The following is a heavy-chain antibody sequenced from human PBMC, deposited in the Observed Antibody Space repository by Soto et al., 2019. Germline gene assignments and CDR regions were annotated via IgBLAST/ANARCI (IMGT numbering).Heavy chain of an antibody. Sequence: GGSLRLSCAASGFTFSSYGMHWVRQAPGKGLEWVAVISYDGSNKYYADSVKGRFTISRDNSKNTLYLQMNSLRAEDTAVYYCAKDRGLLWFGELLPDFDYWGQGTLVTVSS. D-gene: IGHD3-10*01. CDR1: GFTFSSYG. CDR3: AKDRGLLWFGELLPDFDY. V-gene: IGHV3-30*18. J-gene: IGHJ4*02. CDR2: ISYDGSNK.